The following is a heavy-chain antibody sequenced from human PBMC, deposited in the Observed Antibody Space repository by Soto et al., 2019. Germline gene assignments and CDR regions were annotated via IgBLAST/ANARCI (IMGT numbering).Heavy chain of an antibody. CDR3: ARVNVAAPGTYTPTLFDY. D-gene: IGHD6-13*01. V-gene: IGHV3-33*01. J-gene: IGHJ4*02. CDR1: GFTFSSYG. Sequence: QVQLVESGGAVVQPGRSLRLSCAASGFTFSSYGMHWVRQAPGKGLEWVAVIWYDGSNKYYADSVKGRFTISRDNSKNTLYLQMNSLRAEDTAVYYCARVNVAAPGTYTPTLFDYWGQGTLVTVSS. CDR2: IWYDGSNK.